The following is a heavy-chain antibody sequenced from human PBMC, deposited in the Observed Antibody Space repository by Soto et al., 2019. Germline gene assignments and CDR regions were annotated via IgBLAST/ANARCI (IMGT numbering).Heavy chain of an antibody. CDR3: SDTGGP. J-gene: IGHJ5*02. Sequence: QVQLVQSGAEVREPGASVKVSCKASGHSLNKYDINWVRQAPGQGLEWMGWVNPNSGETGFAQKFQGRITMTRNTSINTVYMELRSLRSDDTAVYFCSDTGGPWGQGNLVTFSS. CDR1: GHSLNKYD. CDR2: VNPNSGET. D-gene: IGHD2-8*02. V-gene: IGHV1-8*01.